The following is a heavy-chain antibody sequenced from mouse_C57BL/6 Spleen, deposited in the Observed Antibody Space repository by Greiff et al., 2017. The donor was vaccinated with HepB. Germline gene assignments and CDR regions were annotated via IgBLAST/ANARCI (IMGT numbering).Heavy chain of an antibody. D-gene: IGHD4-1*01. J-gene: IGHJ2*01. CDR3: AREGLGDFDY. V-gene: IGHV5-16*01. CDR2: INYDGSST. Sequence: EVQRVESEGGLVQPGSSMKLSCTASGFTFSDYYMAWVRQVPEKGLEWVANINYDGSSTYYLDSLKSRFIISRDNAKNILYLQMSSLKSEDTATYYCAREGLGDFDYWGQGTTLTVSS. CDR1: GFTFSDYY.